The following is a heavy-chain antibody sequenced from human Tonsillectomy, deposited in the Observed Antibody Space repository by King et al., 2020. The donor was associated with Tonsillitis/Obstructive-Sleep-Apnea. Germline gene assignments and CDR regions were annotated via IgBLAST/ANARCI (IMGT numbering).Heavy chain of an antibody. CDR2: IVVGSGNT. D-gene: IGHD5-18*01. Sequence: QLVQSGPEVKKPGTSVKVSRKASGFTFTRSAMQWVRQARGQRLEWIGWIVVGSGNTNYAQKFQERVTITRDMSTSTAYMELSNLRSEDTAVYYCAATAYYYYCYMDVWGKGTTVTVSS. V-gene: IGHV1-58*02. CDR3: AATAYYYYCYMDV. J-gene: IGHJ6*03. CDR1: GFTFTRSA.